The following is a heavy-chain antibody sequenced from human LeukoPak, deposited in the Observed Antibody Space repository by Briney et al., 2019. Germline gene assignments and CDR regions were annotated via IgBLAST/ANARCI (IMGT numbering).Heavy chain of an antibody. D-gene: IGHD5-24*01. CDR1: GGSISSYY. J-gene: IGHJ4*02. CDR2: IYYSGST. V-gene: IGHV4-59*01. Sequence: PSETLSLTCTVSGGSISSYYWSWIRQPPGKGLEWIGYIYYSGSTNYNPSLKSRVTISVDTSKNQFSLKLSSVTAADTAVYYCARSISRGDVYNYDYWGQGTLVTVSS. CDR3: ARSISRGDVYNYDY.